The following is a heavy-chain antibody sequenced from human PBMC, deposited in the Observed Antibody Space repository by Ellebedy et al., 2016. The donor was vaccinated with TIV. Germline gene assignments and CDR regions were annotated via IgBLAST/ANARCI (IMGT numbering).Heavy chain of an antibody. V-gene: IGHV3-7*03. Sequence: GGSLRLSXEVSGFAFEDYAMHWVRQAPGKGLEFVANIKQDGSEEFYVDSVKGRFTISRDNAKNSLYLQMNSLRAEDTAVYYCARDAAHSAPFDSWGQGTLVTVSS. D-gene: IGHD3-10*01. CDR2: IKQDGSEE. J-gene: IGHJ4*02. CDR3: ARDAAHSAPFDS. CDR1: GFAFEDYA.